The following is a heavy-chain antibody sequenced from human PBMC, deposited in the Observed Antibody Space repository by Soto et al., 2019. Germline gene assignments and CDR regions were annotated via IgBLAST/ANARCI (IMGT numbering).Heavy chain of an antibody. CDR2: IYDNESA. Sequence: QVQLQESGPGLVKPSQTLSLTCNVSGESISSGGYYWSWIRQHPGKGLEWIGYIYDNESAYYNPSLKSRVTISMDTSKNHFAMRLSSVTGADTAVYYCARASSSSSAADYWGQGTLVTVSS. CDR1: GESISSGGYY. V-gene: IGHV4-31*03. CDR3: ARASSSSSAADY. J-gene: IGHJ4*02. D-gene: IGHD6-6*01.